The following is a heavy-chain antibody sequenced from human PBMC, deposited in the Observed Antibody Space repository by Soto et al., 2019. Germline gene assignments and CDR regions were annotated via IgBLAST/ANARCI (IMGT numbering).Heavy chain of an antibody. CDR3: ARTPPLGYFDY. Sequence: SETLSLTCTVSGGSISSYYWSWIRQPPGKGLEWIGYIYYSGSTYYNPSLKSRVTISVDTSKNQFSLKLSSVTAADTAVYYCARTPPLGYFDYWGQGTLVTVPS. CDR1: GGSISSYY. J-gene: IGHJ4*02. V-gene: IGHV4-59*08. CDR2: IYYSGST.